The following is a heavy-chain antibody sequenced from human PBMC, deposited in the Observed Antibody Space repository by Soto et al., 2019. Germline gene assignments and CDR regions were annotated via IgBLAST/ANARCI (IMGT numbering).Heavy chain of an antibody. CDR2: INPNSGDT. V-gene: IGHV1-2*02. Sequence: KVSCKASGYTFTGYYIHWVRQAPGQGLEWMGWINPNSGDTNYAQKFQGRVSMTRDTSITTAYMEVSRLKSDDTAVYYCARGSPRMGALPTYWGQGTLVTVSS. CDR3: ARGSPRMGALPTY. D-gene: IGHD1-26*01. J-gene: IGHJ4*02. CDR1: GYTFTGYY.